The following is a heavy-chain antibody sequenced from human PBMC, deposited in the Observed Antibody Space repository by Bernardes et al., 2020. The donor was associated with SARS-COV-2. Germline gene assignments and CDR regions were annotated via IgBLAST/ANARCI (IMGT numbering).Heavy chain of an antibody. Sequence: SETLSLTCSVSGASIGRGYYWSWIRQPPGRGLEWIGEINHSGSTNYNPSLKSRVTISVDTSKNQFSLKLSSVTAADTAVYYCARGRTVTTFYFYYGMDVWGQGTTVTVSS. CDR2: INHSGST. J-gene: IGHJ6*02. CDR1: GASIGRGYY. D-gene: IGHD4-17*01. V-gene: IGHV4-34*01. CDR3: ARGRTVTTFYFYYGMDV.